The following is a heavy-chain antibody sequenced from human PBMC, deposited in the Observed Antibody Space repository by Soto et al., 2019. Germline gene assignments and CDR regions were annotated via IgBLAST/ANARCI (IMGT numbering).Heavy chain of an antibody. D-gene: IGHD3-22*01. CDR3: TTDPVTMIVVVPSSG. Sequence: SETLSLTCTVSGGSIRSYYWSWIRQPPGKGLEWIGYIYHSGSTTYNPSLKSRVTISVDTPKNQFSLKTEDTAVYYCTTDPVTMIVVVPSSGWGQGTLVTVSS. CDR2: IYHSGST. CDR1: GGSIRSYY. J-gene: IGHJ4*02. V-gene: IGHV4-59*12.